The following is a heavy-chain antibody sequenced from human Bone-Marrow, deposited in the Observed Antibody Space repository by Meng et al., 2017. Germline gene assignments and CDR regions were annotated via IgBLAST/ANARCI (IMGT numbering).Heavy chain of an antibody. J-gene: IGHJ4*02. V-gene: IGHV4-34*01. Sequence: SETLSLTCAVYGGSFSGYYWSWIRQPPGKGLEWIGEINHSGSTNYNPSLKSRVTISVDTSKNQFSLKLSSVTAADTAVYYCARGFAKYYDILTGYYNDYRGQGTLVTVSS. D-gene: IGHD3-9*01. CDR1: GGSFSGYY. CDR2: INHSGST. CDR3: ARGFAKYYDILTGYYNDY.